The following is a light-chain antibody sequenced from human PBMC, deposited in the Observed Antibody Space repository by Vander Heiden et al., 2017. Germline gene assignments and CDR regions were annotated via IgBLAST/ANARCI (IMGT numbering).Light chain of an antibody. CDR3: QQTDGTPRGT. J-gene: IGKJ1*01. CDR1: QTISNY. CDR2: AAS. V-gene: IGKV1-39*01. Sequence: DIQMTQSPSSLSASVGDRVTISCRASQTISNYLNWYQQKPGKAPNLLIYAASTLQRGVPSSFSGSGSGTDFTLTITSLQPDDFATYYCQQTDGTPRGTFGQGTKVEVK.